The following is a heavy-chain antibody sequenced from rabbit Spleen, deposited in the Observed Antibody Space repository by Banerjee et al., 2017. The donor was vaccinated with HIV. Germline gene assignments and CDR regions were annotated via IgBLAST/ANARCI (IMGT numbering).Heavy chain of an antibody. CDR2: IGTGSSGDT. Sequence: QQQLEESGGGLVKPGGTLTLTCTASGFSFSSGYYMGWVRQAPGKGLEWIACIGTGSSGDTDYANWPKGRFTISKTSSTTVTLQMTSLTAADTATYFCARNYVNAFDPWGPGTLVTVS. V-gene: IGHV1S45*01. CDR1: GFSFSSGYY. D-gene: IGHD1-1*01. CDR3: ARNYVNAFDP. J-gene: IGHJ2*01.